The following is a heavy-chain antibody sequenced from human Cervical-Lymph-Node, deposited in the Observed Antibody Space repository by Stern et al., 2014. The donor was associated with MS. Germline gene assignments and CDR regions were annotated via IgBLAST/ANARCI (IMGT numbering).Heavy chain of an antibody. Sequence: QVQLVQSGGGVVQPGWSLRLSCAASGFTFSSYAMHWVRQAPGKGLEWVAVISYDGRNKYYADSVKGRFTISRDDSKNTLYLQMNSLRAEDTAVYYCARGTYHSGDYWGQGTLVTVSS. CDR2: ISYDGRNK. J-gene: IGHJ4*02. V-gene: IGHV3-30*01. CDR1: GFTFSSYA. D-gene: IGHD6-13*01. CDR3: ARGTYHSGDY.